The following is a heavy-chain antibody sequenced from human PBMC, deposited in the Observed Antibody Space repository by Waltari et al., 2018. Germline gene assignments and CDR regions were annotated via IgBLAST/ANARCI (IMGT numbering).Heavy chain of an antibody. J-gene: IGHJ4*02. CDR1: GFTFSSYE. CDR2: ISSSGSTI. CDR3: ARDNNGYDRYFDY. V-gene: IGHV3-48*03. D-gene: IGHD5-12*01. Sequence: EVQLVESGGGLVQLGGSLRLSCAASGFTFSSYEMNWVRQAPGKGLEWVSYISSSGSTIYYADSVKGRFTISRDNAKNSLYLQMHSLRADDTAVYYCARDNNGYDRYFDYWGQGTLVTVSS.